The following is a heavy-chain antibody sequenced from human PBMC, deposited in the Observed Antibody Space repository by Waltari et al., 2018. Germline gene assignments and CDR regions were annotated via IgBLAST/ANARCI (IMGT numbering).Heavy chain of an antibody. V-gene: IGHV1-69*01. CDR2: ISPIFGTA. Sequence: QVQLVQSGAEVKKPGSSVKVSCKASGGTFRSYSSSWVRQAPGQGLEWMGGISPIFGTANYAQKFQGRVTITADESTSTAYMELSSLRSEDTAVYYCARDRETDSSSQYYFDYWGQGTLVTVSS. CDR1: GGTFRSYS. D-gene: IGHD6-6*01. J-gene: IGHJ4*02. CDR3: ARDRETDSSSQYYFDY.